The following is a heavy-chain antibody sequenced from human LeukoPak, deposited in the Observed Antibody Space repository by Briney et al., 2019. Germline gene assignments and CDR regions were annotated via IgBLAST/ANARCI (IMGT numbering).Heavy chain of an antibody. CDR2: ISYDGSNK. D-gene: IGHD3-9*01. J-gene: IGHJ6*04. Sequence: PAGGSLRLSCAASGFTFSSYAMHWVRQAPGKGLEWVAVISYDGSNKYYADSVKGRFTISRDNSKNTLYLQMNSLRAEDTAVYYCARDQAGNYDILTGYPYYYGMDVWGKGTTVTVSS. CDR3: ARDQAGNYDILTGYPYYYGMDV. V-gene: IGHV3-30*04. CDR1: GFTFSSYA.